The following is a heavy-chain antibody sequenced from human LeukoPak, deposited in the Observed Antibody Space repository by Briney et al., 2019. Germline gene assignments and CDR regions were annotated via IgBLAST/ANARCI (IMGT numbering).Heavy chain of an antibody. V-gene: IGHV4-4*02. J-gene: IGHJ5*02. CDR2: MYHSGST. CDR3: AREVPSTVVTPSPGWFDP. CDR1: GGSISSSNW. Sequence: SETLSLTCVVSGGSISSSNWWSWVRQSPGKGLEWIGEMYHSGSTNYNPSLESRVTISVDKSRNQFSLELSSMTAADTAVYYCAREVPSTVVTPSPGWFDPWGQGTLVTVSS. D-gene: IGHD4-23*01.